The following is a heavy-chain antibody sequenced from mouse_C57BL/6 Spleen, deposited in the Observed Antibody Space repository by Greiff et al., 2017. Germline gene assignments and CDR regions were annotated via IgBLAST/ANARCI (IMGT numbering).Heavy chain of an antibody. V-gene: IGHV1-5*01. CDR3: TKGSYYYGSDWYFDV. Sequence: VQLQQSGTVLARPGASVKMSCKTSGYTFTSYWMHWVKQRPGQGLEWIGAIYPGNSDTSYNQKFKGKAKLTAVTSASTAYMELSSLTNEDSAVYYCTKGSYYYGSDWYFDVWGTGTTVTVSS. J-gene: IGHJ1*03. CDR2: IYPGNSDT. D-gene: IGHD1-1*01. CDR1: GYTFTSYW.